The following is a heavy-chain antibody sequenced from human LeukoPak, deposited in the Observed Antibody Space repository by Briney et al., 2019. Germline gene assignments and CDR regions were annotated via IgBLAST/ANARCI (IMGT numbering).Heavy chain of an antibody. CDR2: INSNGRTI. V-gene: IGHV3-64*02. CDR3: ARFVSSGPL. D-gene: IGHD3-22*01. Sequence: PGGSLRLSCAAAGFGVGYYDVHWGRQAPRKERECVSAINSNGRTIHYADSVKGRFTVSRDNSNHTLYLQMGGLKPEHMAVYYCARFVSSGPLWGQGTMVTVSS. CDR1: GFGVGYYD. J-gene: IGHJ3*01.